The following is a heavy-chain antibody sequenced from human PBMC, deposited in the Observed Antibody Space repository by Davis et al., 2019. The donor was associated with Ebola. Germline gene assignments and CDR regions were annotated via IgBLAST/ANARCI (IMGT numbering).Heavy chain of an antibody. V-gene: IGHV3-23*01. CDR3: AASWGYSSSWYSYNMDV. J-gene: IGHJ6*03. CDR2: ISGSGGST. D-gene: IGHD6-13*01. CDR1: GFTSSSYA. Sequence: GESLKISCAASGFTSSSYAMSWVRQAPGKGLEWVSVISGSGGSTYYADSVKGRFTISRDNSKNTLYLQMNSLRAEDTAVYYCAASWGYSSSWYSYNMDVWGKGTTVTVSS.